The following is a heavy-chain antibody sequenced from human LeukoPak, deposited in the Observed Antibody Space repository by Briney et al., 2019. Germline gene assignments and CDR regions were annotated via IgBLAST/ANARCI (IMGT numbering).Heavy chain of an antibody. Sequence: PGTSLRLSCVASGFTFTDYAMSWVRQAPGKGLEWVSAITGSDGSSYYADSVKGRFTISRDNSKNTLYLQVNSLRAEDTAVYYCAKWGDYVILTGYYVPDYWGQGTLVTVSS. CDR2: ITGSDGSS. V-gene: IGHV3-23*01. D-gene: IGHD3-9*01. CDR1: GFTFTDYA. CDR3: AKWGDYVILTGYYVPDY. J-gene: IGHJ4*02.